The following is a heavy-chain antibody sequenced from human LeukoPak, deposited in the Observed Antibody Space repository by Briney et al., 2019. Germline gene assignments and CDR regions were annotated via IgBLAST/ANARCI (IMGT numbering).Heavy chain of an antibody. CDR1: GYTFTSYY. CDR2: MNPNSGNT. J-gene: IGHJ5*02. D-gene: IGHD3-22*01. V-gene: IGHV1-8*02. Sequence: ASVKVSCKASGYTFTSYYTHWVRQAPGQGLEWMGWMNPNSGNTGYAQKFQGRVTMTRNTSISTAYMELSSLRSEDTAVYYCARGEPYYYDSSGHDPWGQGTLVTVSS. CDR3: ARGEPYYYDSSGHDP.